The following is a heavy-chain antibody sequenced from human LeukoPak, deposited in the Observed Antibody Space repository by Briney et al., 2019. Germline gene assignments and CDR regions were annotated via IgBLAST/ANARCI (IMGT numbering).Heavy chain of an antibody. V-gene: IGHV3-23*01. CDR3: ARDDYGGNSDY. D-gene: IGHD4-23*01. CDR2: ISGSGGST. CDR1: GFTFSSYA. J-gene: IGHJ4*02. Sequence: GGSLRLSCAASGFTFSSYAMSWVRQAPGKGLEWVSAISGSGGSTYYADSVKGRFTISRDNAKNSLYLQMNSLRAEDTAVYYCARDDYGGNSDYWGQGTLVTVSS.